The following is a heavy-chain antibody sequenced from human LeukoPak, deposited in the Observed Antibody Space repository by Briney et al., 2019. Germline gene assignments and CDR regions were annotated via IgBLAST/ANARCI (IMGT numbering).Heavy chain of an antibody. Sequence: SETLSLTCTVSGGSISIYYWSWIRQPPGKGLEWIGYIYYSGSTNYNPSLKSRVTISVDTSKNQFSLKLSSVTAADTAVYYCARERGNWNSFDYWGQGTLVTVSS. V-gene: IGHV4-59*01. D-gene: IGHD1/OR15-1a*01. CDR2: IYYSGST. CDR1: GGSISIYY. J-gene: IGHJ4*02. CDR3: ARERGNWNSFDY.